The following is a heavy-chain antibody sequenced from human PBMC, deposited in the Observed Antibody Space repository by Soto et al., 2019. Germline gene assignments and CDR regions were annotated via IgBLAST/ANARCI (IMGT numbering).Heavy chain of an antibody. CDR3: ARDDWSLKSYLDV. Sequence: VGSLRLSCAASGFTFSSYWMHWVRQAPGKELVWVSRINSDGSSTSYADSVKGRFTISRDNAKNTLYLQMNSLRAEDTAVYYCARDDWSLKSYLDVWGQGTTVTVSS. V-gene: IGHV3-74*01. CDR2: INSDGSST. CDR1: GFTFSSYW. J-gene: IGHJ6*02. D-gene: IGHD3-16*02.